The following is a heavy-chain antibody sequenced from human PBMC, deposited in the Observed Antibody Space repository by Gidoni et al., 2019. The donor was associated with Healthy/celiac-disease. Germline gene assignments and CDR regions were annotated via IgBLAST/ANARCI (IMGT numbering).Heavy chain of an antibody. CDR3: ARENYGGNPLSNGLCPHFDY. D-gene: IGHD4-17*01. V-gene: IGHV3-21*01. CDR2: ISSSSSYI. J-gene: IGHJ4*02. CDR1: GFPFRSYS. Sequence: EVQLVESGGGLVKPGGSLRLSCAASGFPFRSYSMNWVRQAPGKGLEWVSSISSSSSYIYYADSVKGRFTISRDNAKNSLYLQMNSLRAEDTAVYYCARENYGGNPLSNGLCPHFDYWGQGTLVTVSS.